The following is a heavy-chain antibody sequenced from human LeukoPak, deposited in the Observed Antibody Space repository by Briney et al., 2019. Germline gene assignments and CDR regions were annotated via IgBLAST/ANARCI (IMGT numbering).Heavy chain of an antibody. J-gene: IGHJ4*02. CDR3: ARYSSSWYGNY. CDR2: INPNSGGT. Sequence: ASVKVSCKTSGYTFTGYYMHWVRQAPGQGLEWVGWINPNSGGTNYAQKFQGRVTMTRDTSISTAYMELSRLRSDDTAVYYCARYSSSWYGNYWGQGTLVTVSS. CDR1: GYTFTGYY. V-gene: IGHV1-2*02. D-gene: IGHD6-13*01.